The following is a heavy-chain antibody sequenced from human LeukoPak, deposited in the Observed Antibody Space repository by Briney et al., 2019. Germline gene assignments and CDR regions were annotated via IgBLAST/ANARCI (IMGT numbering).Heavy chain of an antibody. V-gene: IGHV1-18*01. CDR2: ISAYNGNT. Sequence: ASVKVSCKASGYTFTSYGISWVRQAPGQGLEWMGWISAYNGNTNYAQKLQGRVTMTTDTSTSTAYMELRSLRSDDTAVYYCASGYGGNSGWYYYYYMDVWGKGTTVTVSS. D-gene: IGHD4-23*01. CDR3: ASGYGGNSGWYYYYYMDV. CDR1: GYTFTSYG. J-gene: IGHJ6*03.